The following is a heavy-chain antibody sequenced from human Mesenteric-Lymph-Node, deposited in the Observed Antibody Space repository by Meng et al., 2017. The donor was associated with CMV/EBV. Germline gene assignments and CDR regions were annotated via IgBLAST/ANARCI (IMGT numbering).Heavy chain of an antibody. J-gene: IGHJ5*02. CDR2: ISPYSVGT. V-gene: IGHV1-2*06. CDR3: ARSPAHSSSWYNWFDP. CDR1: YTFPGYY. Sequence: YTFPGYYVPWVRQAPVQGLGWLGLISPYSVGTHYAQKFQGSVTMTRDTSICTAFMELSRLRSDDTAVYYCARSPAHSSSWYNWFDPWGQGTLVTVSS. D-gene: IGHD6-13*01.